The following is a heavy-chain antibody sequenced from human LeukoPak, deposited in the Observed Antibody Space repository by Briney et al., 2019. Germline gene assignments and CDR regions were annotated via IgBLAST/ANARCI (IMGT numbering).Heavy chain of an antibody. CDR3: AKSNDGLMDI. V-gene: IGHV4-38-2*02. CDR1: GYSISISYY. D-gene: IGHD2-8*01. Sequence: SETLSLTCTVSGYSISISYYWGWIRQPPGKGLEWIGSIYHSGTTYYNPSLKSRVTISVDTSKNQFSLNLNSVTAADTAVYYCAKSNDGLMDIWGQGTMVTVSS. J-gene: IGHJ3*02. CDR2: IYHSGTT.